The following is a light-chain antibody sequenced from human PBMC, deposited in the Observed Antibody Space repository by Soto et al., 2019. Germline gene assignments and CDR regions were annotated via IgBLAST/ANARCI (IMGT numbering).Light chain of an antibody. CDR1: SSDVGGYNY. CDR2: DVS. J-gene: IGLJ2*01. Sequence: QSVLTQSASVSGSPGQSITISCTGTSSDVGGYNYVSWYQQHPGKAPKLMIYDVSNRPSGVSNRFSGSKSGNTASLTIFGLQAEDEADYYCSSYTSSSTLVFGGGTKVTVL. CDR3: SSYTSSSTLV. V-gene: IGLV2-14*01.